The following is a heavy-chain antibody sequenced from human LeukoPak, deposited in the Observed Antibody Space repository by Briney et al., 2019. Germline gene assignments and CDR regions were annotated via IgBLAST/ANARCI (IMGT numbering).Heavy chain of an antibody. V-gene: IGHV4-59*01. CDR2: IYSSGST. Sequence: SETLSLTCTVSGGSISSYYWSWIRQPPGKELEWIGYIYSSGSTNYNPSLKSRVTISVDTSKNQFSLKLSSVTAADTAVYYCARGCSAGTPHNWFDPWGQGTLVTVSS. J-gene: IGHJ5*02. CDR1: GGSISSYY. D-gene: IGHD6-13*01. CDR3: ARGCSAGTPHNWFDP.